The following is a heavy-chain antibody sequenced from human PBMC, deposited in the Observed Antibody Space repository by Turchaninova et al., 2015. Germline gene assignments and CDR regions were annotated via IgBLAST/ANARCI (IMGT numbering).Heavy chain of an antibody. CDR1: GGSFSGYS. J-gene: IGHJ4*02. Sequence: QVQLQQWGAGLLKPSETLSLTCAVYGGSFSGYSWSWIRQPPGKGREWIGEIKHSGSTNYNPSLKSRVTISVDTSKNQFSLKLSSVTAADTAVYYCARYGSGYYFDYWGQGTLVTVSS. CDR3: ARYGSGYYFDY. D-gene: IGHD3-10*01. V-gene: IGHV4-34*01. CDR2: IKHSGST.